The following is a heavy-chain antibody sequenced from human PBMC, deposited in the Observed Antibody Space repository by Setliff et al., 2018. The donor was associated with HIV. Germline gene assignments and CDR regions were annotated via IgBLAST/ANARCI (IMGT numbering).Heavy chain of an antibody. CDR3: ARRGVGTSDAFDL. CDR1: GYTFTGYY. V-gene: IGHV1-2*06. CDR2: ISPNSGDT. Sequence: ASVKVSCKASGYTFTGYYIHWVRQAPGQGLEWVGRISPNSGDTNYAQKFQGRVTMTRDTSINTAYMDLGRLRSDDTAVYYCARRGVGTSDAFDLWGQGTMVTVSS. D-gene: IGHD2-8*01. J-gene: IGHJ3*01.